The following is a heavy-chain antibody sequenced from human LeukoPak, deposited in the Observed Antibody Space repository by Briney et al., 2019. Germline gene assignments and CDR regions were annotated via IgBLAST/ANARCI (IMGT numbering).Heavy chain of an antibody. J-gene: IGHJ3*02. Sequence: EGSLRLSCAASGFTFSSYAMSWVRQAPGKGLEWVSAISGSGGSTYYADSVKGRFTISRDNSKNTLYLQMNSLRAEDTAVYYCAKGIAYCGGDCYSFGDAFDIWGQGTMVTVSS. CDR2: ISGSGGST. CDR3: AKGIAYCGGDCYSFGDAFDI. D-gene: IGHD2-21*02. V-gene: IGHV3-23*01. CDR1: GFTFSSYA.